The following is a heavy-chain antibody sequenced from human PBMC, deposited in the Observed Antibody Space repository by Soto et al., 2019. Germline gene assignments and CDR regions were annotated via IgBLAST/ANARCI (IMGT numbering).Heavy chain of an antibody. V-gene: IGHV1-69*06. Sequence: QVQLVQSGAEVKKPGSSVKVSCKASGGTFSSYAISWVRQAPGQGLEWMGGIIPIFGTANYAQKFQGRVTITAEKSTSTAYMELSRLRSEDTAVYYCARDRSYYGSGCSFYYLVSWGQGTLVTVSS. CDR3: ARDRSYYGSGCSFYYLVS. CDR2: IIPIFGTA. CDR1: GGTFSSYA. D-gene: IGHD3-10*01. J-gene: IGHJ4*02.